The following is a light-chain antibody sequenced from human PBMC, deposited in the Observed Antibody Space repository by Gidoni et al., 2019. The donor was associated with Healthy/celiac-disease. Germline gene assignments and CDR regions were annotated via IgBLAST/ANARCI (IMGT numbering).Light chain of an antibody. CDR2: GAT. V-gene: IGKV3-20*01. Sequence: DIVLTQSPGTLSLSPGERATLSCRASQSVSSSYLAWYQQKPGQAPRLLIYGATSRATGIPDRFSGSGSGTDFTLTISRLEPEDFAVYYCQQYGSSPWTFDQXTKVEIK. J-gene: IGKJ1*01. CDR3: QQYGSSPWT. CDR1: QSVSSSY.